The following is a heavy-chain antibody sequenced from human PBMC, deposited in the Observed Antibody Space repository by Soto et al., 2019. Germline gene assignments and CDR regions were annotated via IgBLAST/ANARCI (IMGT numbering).Heavy chain of an antibody. CDR1: GFTFSSYA. CDR3: AKDRPDYDILTGYLPPTDY. CDR2: ISGSGGST. J-gene: IGHJ4*02. D-gene: IGHD3-9*01. Sequence: PGGSLRLSCAASGFTFSSYAMSWVRQAPGKGLEWVSAISGSGGSTYYADSVKGRFTISRDNSKNTLYLQMNSLRAEDTAVYYCAKDRPDYDILTGYLPPTDYWGQGTLVTVSS. V-gene: IGHV3-23*01.